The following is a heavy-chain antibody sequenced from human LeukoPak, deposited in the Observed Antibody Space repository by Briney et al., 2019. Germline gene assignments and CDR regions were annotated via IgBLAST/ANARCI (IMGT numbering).Heavy chain of an antibody. J-gene: IGHJ4*02. CDR1: GFTFSDYN. CDR2: ISRSGSTK. Sequence: PGGSLRLSCAASGFTFSDYNMRWIRQAPGKGLEWVSSISRSGSTKYYADSVKGRFTISRDNAKNSLYLQMDSLRAEDTAVYYCARDRYSGSYPLDYWGQGTLVTVSP. D-gene: IGHD1-26*01. CDR3: ARDRYSGSYPLDY. V-gene: IGHV3-11*01.